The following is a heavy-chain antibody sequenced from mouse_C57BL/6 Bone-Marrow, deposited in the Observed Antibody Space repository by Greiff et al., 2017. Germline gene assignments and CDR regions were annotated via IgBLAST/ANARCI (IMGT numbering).Heavy chain of an antibody. D-gene: IGHD1-1*01. CDR1: GYTFTSYW. V-gene: IGHV1-69*01. CDR3: ARDGSSYNYAMDY. Sequence: QVQLQQPGAELVMPGASVKLSCKASGYTFTSYWMHWVKQRPGQGLEWIGEIDPSDSYTNYNQKFKGKSTLTVYKSSSTAYMQLSSLTSEDAAVYYCARDGSSYNYAMDYWGQGTSVTVSS. J-gene: IGHJ4*01. CDR2: IDPSDSYT.